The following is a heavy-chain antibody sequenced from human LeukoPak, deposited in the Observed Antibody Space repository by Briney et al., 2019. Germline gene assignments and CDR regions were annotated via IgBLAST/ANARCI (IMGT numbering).Heavy chain of an antibody. J-gene: IGHJ6*02. Sequence: ASVKVSCKASGYTFTSYDINWVRQTTGQGLEWMGWMNPNSGNTGYAQKFQGRVTMTRNTSISTAYMELSSLRSEDTAVYYCARSLPYYDFWSGKIGYYYYGMDFWGQGTTVTVSS. CDR2: MNPNSGNT. V-gene: IGHV1-8*01. D-gene: IGHD3-3*01. CDR1: GYTFTSYD. CDR3: ARSLPYYDFWSGKIGYYYYGMDF.